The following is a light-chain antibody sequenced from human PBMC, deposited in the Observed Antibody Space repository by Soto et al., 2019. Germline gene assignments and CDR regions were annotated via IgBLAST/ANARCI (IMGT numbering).Light chain of an antibody. J-gene: IGKJ2*01. CDR1: KSVSSS. CDR3: QQYNNWPPT. V-gene: IGKV3-15*01. CDR2: GAS. Sequence: EIVMTQSPATLSVSPGERATLSFRASKSVSSSLAWYQQKPGQAPRLLIYGASTRATGIPARFSVSGSWTEFTLTISSLQSEDVAVYYGQQYNNWPPTFGQGTKLEIK.